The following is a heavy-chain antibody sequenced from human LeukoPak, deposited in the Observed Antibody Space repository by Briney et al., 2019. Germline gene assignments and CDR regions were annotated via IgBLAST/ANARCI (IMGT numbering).Heavy chain of an antibody. J-gene: IGHJ4*02. CDR3: ARTRSITMIVVPTPYYFDY. V-gene: IGHV3-7*01. D-gene: IGHD3-22*01. CDR1: GFTFSSYW. CDR2: IKQDGSEK. Sequence: GGSLRLSCAASGFTFSSYWMTWVRQAPGKGLEWVANIKQDGSEKYYVVSVKGRLTISRDNAKNSLYLQMSSLRAEDTAVYYCARTRSITMIVVPTPYYFDYWGQGTLVTVSS.